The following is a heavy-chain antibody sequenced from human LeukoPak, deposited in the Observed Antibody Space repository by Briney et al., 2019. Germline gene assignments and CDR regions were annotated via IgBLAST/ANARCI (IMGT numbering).Heavy chain of an antibody. V-gene: IGHV5-51*01. CDR1: GYGFPGYW. CDR3: VRYNVDHYSGDYAEGFFDP. CDR2: IYPGDSDT. Sequence: GASLKISCKGSGYGFPGYWIAWVRPMPGRGLEWMGIIYPGDSDTRYSPSFQGQVTISADKSTSTVYLQWSSLKASDTAMYYCVRYNVDHYSGDYAEGFFDPWGQGTLVTVSS. D-gene: IGHD1-26*01. J-gene: IGHJ5*02.